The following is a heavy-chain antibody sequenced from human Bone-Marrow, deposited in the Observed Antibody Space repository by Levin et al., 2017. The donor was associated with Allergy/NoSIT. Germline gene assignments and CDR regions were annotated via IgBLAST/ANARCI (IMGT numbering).Heavy chain of an antibody. Sequence: ASVKVSCKTSGYTFTDYFMHWVRQAPGQGFEWLGRINANSGGTYLAKKFQGRVTLTRDSSVSTAYLELSRLSSDDTAVYYCAREVVGDYLDYYFDYWGQGALVTVSS. CDR2: INANSGGT. CDR1: GYTFTDYF. D-gene: IGHD4-17*01. V-gene: IGHV1-2*06. CDR3: AREVVGDYLDYYFDY. J-gene: IGHJ4*02.